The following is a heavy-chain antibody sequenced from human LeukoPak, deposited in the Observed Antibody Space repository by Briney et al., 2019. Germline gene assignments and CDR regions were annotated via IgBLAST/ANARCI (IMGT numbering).Heavy chain of an antibody. CDR2: IYYSGST. J-gene: IGHJ5*02. CDR1: GGSVSSGSYY. V-gene: IGHV4-61*01. CDR3: AREHAGGWFDP. Sequence: PSETLSLTCSVSGGSVSSGSYYWSWIRQPPGKGLEWIGYIYYSGSTNYNPSLKSRVTISVDTSKNQSSLKLSSVTAADTAVYYCAREHAGGWFDPWGQGTLVTVSS.